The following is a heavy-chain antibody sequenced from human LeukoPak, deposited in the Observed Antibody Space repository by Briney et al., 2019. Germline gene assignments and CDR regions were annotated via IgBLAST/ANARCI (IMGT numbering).Heavy chain of an antibody. J-gene: IGHJ3*02. CDR1: GGSFSGYY. Sequence: SETLSLTCAVYGGSFSGYYWSWIRQPPGKGLEWIGEINHSGSTNYNPSLKSRVTISVDTSKNQFSLKLSSVTAADTAVYYCARTAPRRRITVIVVVINAFDIWGQGTMVTVSS. CDR2: INHSGST. D-gene: IGHD3-22*01. CDR3: ARTAPRRRITVIVVVINAFDI. V-gene: IGHV4-34*01.